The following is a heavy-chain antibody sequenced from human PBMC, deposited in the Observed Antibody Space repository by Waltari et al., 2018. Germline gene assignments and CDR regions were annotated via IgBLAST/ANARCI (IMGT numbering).Heavy chain of an antibody. CDR2: IKNKAEGGTA. J-gene: IGHJ4*02. Sequence: EVQLVESGGGLVQPGDSLRLSCAASGFAFSNYWMNWVRQAPGKGLEWVGFIKNKAEGGTAVYAESVKGRFTFSRDDSKSTLYLQMNSLKSEDTAVYYCARGLLRITMIVVMGQSLDVWGRGVLVTVSS. CDR1: GFAFSNYW. D-gene: IGHD3-22*01. V-gene: IGHV3-72*01. CDR3: ARGLLRITMIVVMGQSLDV.